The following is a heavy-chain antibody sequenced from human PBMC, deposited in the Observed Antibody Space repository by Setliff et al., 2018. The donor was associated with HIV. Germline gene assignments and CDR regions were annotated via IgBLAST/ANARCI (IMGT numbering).Heavy chain of an antibody. CDR1: GYTFTDYY. V-gene: IGHV1-2*02. D-gene: IGHD3-10*01. CDR2: ITANSGGT. Sequence: ASVKVSCKASGYTFTDYYMHWVRQAPGQGLEWMGWITANSGGTNYAQKFQDRVTVTRDTSISTVYMELRSLRSEDTAVYFCASKGGSENYPDSDAFDIWGQGTLVTVSS. CDR3: ASKGGSENYPDSDAFDI. J-gene: IGHJ3*02.